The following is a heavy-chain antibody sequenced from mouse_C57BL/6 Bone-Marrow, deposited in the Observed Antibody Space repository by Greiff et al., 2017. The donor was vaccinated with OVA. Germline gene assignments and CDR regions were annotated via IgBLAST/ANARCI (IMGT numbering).Heavy chain of an antibody. CDR2: ILPSIGRT. D-gene: IGHD1-1*01. Sequence: QVQLQQSGSELRSPGSSVKLSCKDFDSEVFPIAYMSWVRQKPGHGFEWIGGILPSIGRTIYGEEFEDKATLDADTLSNTAYLELNSLTSEDSAIYYCAALRYPYWYFDVWGTGTTVTVSS. J-gene: IGHJ1*03. CDR3: AALRYPYWYFDV. CDR1: DSEVFPIAY. V-gene: IGHV15-2*01.